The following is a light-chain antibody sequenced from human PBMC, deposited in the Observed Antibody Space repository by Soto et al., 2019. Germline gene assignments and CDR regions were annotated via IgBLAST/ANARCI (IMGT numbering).Light chain of an antibody. CDR2: DAS. CDR1: QSVSSY. Sequence: EIVSTQSPATLSLSPGERATLSCRASQSVSSYLAWYQQKPGQAPRLLIYDASNRATGIPARFSGSGSGTDFTLTISSLEPEDFAVYYCQQLSNWPITFGQGTRLEIK. CDR3: QQLSNWPIT. J-gene: IGKJ5*01. V-gene: IGKV3-11*01.